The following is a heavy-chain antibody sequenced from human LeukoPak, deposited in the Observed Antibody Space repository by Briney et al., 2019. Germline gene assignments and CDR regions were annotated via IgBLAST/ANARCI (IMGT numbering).Heavy chain of an antibody. CDR2: ISDSGDNT. J-gene: IGHJ4*02. V-gene: IGHV3-23*01. CDR3: ARVPGRASSYYFDY. Sequence: PGGSLRLSCAASGFTFSGFAMTWVRQAPGKGLEWVSTISDSGDNTYYADSVKGRFTISRDNSKNTLYLQMNNLRAEDTAVYFCARVPGRASSYYFDYWGQGTLVTVSS. CDR1: GFTFSGFA.